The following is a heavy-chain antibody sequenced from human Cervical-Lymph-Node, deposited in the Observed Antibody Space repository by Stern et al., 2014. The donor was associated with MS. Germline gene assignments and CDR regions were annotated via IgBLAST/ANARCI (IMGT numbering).Heavy chain of an antibody. CDR2: IIATFATA. J-gene: IGHJ6*02. CDR3: ARGASRDPFGDHFNGMDV. CDR1: GGTFRSNA. Sequence: QMQLVESGAEVKQPGSSVKISCKTSGGTFRSNAFSWVRQAPGQGLEWMGGIIATFATANYAHKFQRRVTSTADRSTRTASMELSRLRSDDTDVYYRARGASRDPFGDHFNGMDVWGQGTTVPVSS. V-gene: IGHV1-69*06. D-gene: IGHD3-16*01.